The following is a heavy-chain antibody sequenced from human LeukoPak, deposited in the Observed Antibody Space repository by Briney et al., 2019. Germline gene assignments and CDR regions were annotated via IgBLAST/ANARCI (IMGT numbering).Heavy chain of an antibody. CDR1: GGTFSSYA. CDR2: IIPIFGTA. CDR3: ARGIAARRPEFDP. Sequence: SVKVSYKASGGTFSSYAISWVRQAPGQGLEWMGGIIPIFGTANYAQKFQGRVTITADESTSTAYMELSSLRSEDTAVYYCARGIAARRPEFDPWGQGTLVTVSS. D-gene: IGHD6-6*01. V-gene: IGHV1-69*13. J-gene: IGHJ5*02.